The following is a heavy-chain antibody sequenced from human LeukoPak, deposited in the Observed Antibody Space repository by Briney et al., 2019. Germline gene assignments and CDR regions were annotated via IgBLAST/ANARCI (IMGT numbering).Heavy chain of an antibody. D-gene: IGHD2-21*01. V-gene: IGHV3-48*03. CDR2: ISSSGSTI. CDR3: ARPSYDYMDV. Sequence: GGSLRLSCAASGFTFSSYEMNGVRQAPGKGLEWVSYISSSGSTIYYADSVKGRFTISRDNAKNSLYLQMNSLRAEDTAVYYCARPSYDYMDVWGKGTTVTISS. J-gene: IGHJ6*03. CDR1: GFTFSSYE.